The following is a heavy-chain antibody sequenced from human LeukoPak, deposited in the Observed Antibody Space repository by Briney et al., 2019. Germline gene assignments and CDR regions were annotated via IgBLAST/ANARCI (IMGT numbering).Heavy chain of an antibody. CDR2: INPNSGGT. V-gene: IGHV1-2*02. CDR1: GYTFTGYY. J-gene: IGHJ1*01. D-gene: IGHD2-2*01. Sequence: ASVKVSRKASGYTFTGYYMHWVRQAPGQGLEWMGWINPNSGGTNYAQKFQGRVTMTRDTSISTAYMELSRLRSDDTAVYYCARGGYCSSTSCRAYFQHWGQGTLVTVSS. CDR3: ARGGYCSSTSCRAYFQH.